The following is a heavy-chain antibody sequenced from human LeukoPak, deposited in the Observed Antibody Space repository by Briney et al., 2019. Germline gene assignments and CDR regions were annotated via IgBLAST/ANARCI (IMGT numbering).Heavy chain of an antibody. D-gene: IGHD5/OR15-5a*01. CDR2: ISSSGTTI. CDR3: ARDLSGRFDP. Sequence: PGGSLRLSCAASGFTFSDYYMSWIRQAPGKGLEWLSYISSSGTTIQYADSVKGRFTISRDNSKNTLYLQMNSLRAEDTAVYYCARDLSGRFDPWGQGTLVTVSS. V-gene: IGHV3-11*04. J-gene: IGHJ5*02. CDR1: GFTFSDYY.